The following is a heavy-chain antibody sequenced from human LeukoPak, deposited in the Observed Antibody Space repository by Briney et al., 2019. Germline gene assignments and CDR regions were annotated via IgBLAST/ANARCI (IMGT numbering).Heavy chain of an antibody. V-gene: IGHV4-39*01. CDR3: ARHNTAMIVVVIEYDAFDI. Sequence: SETLSLTCVVSGGSISSTSYYWGWIRQPPGKGLEWIGSIYYSGSTYYSPSLKSRVTISVDTSKNQFSLKLSSVTAADTAVYYCARHNTAMIVVVIEYDAFDIWGQGTMVTVSS. J-gene: IGHJ3*02. D-gene: IGHD3-22*01. CDR2: IYYSGST. CDR1: GGSISSTSYY.